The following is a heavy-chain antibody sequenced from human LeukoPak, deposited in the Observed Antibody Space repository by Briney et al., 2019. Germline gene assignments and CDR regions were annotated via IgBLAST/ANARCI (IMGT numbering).Heavy chain of an antibody. V-gene: IGHV4-34*01. Sequence: SETLSLTCAVYGGPFSGYYWSWIRQPPGKGLEWIGEINHSGSTNYNPSLKSRVTISVDTSKNQFSLRLSSVTAADTAVYYCARDIRYYYGSGSYQGWFDPWGQGTLVTVSS. D-gene: IGHD3-10*01. CDR3: ARDIRYYYGSGSYQGWFDP. CDR1: GGPFSGYY. J-gene: IGHJ5*02. CDR2: INHSGST.